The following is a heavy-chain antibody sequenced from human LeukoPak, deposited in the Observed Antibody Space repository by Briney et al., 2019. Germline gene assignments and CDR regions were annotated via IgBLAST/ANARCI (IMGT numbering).Heavy chain of an antibody. CDR1: GYTFTDYY. D-gene: IGHD6-6*01. J-gene: IGHJ4*02. CDR3: ARARWQLVPYFDS. CDR2: INPNSGGT. V-gene: IGHV1-2*02. Sequence: ASVKVSCKASGYTFTDYYMHWVRQAPGQGLEWMGWINPNSGGTNFVQKFQGRVAMTRDTSISTAYLELGSLRSDDTAVYFCARARWQLVPYFDSWGQGTLVTVSS.